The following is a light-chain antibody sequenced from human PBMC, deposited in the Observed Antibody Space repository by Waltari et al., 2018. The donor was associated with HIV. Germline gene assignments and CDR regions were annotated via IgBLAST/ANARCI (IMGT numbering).Light chain of an antibody. J-gene: IGLJ3*02. CDR2: EVT. CDR3: SSYGDSLRVL. Sequence: QSALTQPPSASGSLGQSVPISCTGSRSDIGASDSVSWFQQPPRSAPKLLLYEVTRRPSTVSDRFSGSRSGSTAFLTVAGLQPDDEATYFCSSYGDSLRVLFGGGTNVTVL. CDR1: RSDIGASDS. V-gene: IGLV2-8*01.